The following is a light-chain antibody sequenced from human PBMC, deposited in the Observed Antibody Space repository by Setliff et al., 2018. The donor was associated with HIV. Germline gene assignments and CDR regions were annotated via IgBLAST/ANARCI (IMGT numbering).Light chain of an antibody. CDR1: SSDVGGYNY. CDR2: DVS. J-gene: IGLJ1*01. CDR3: CSYAGSSTPYV. V-gene: IGLV2-23*02. Sequence: QSVLTQPASVSGSPGQSITISCNGTSSDVGGYNYVSWYQQHPGKAPKLMIYDVSKRPSGVSNRFSGSKSGNTASLTISGLQAEDEADYYCCSYAGSSTPYVFGTGTKVTVL.